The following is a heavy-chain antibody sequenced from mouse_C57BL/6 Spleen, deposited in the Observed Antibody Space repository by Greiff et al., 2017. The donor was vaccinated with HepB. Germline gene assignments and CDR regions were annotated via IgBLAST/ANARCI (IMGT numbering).Heavy chain of an antibody. CDR2: LYPISGST. J-gene: IGHJ2*01. CDR1: GYTFTSYW. CDR3: AGSTTVVATGDLDY. Sequence: QVQPQQPGAELVKPGASVKSFCKASGYTFTSYWMHLVKQRPGQGREWIGMLYPISGSTNHNEKFKSKATLTVDKSSSKAYMQLSSLTSEDSAVYYCAGSTTVVATGDLDYWGQGTTLTVSS. V-gene: IGHV1-64*01. D-gene: IGHD1-1*01.